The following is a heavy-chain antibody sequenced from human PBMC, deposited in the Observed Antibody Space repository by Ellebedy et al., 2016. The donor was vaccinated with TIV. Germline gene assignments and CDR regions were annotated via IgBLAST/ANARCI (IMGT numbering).Heavy chain of an antibody. CDR1: GGSFSGHY. CDR2: INHSGST. V-gene: IGHV4-34*01. D-gene: IGHD5-24*01. Sequence: MPSETLSLTCAVYGGSFSGHYWSRIRQSPGKGLKWIGEINHSGSTNYNPSLKSRVTISVDTSKNQFSLQLRSVTAADTAVYYCARAPATAVPDTRRFDSWGQGTLVTVSS. CDR3: ARAPATAVPDTRRFDS. J-gene: IGHJ4*02.